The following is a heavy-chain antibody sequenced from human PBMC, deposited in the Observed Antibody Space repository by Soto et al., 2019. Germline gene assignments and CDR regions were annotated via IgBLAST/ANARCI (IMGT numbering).Heavy chain of an antibody. D-gene: IGHD3-10*01. V-gene: IGHV3-74*01. J-gene: IGHJ4*02. CDR3: TRGPRSISTGTGAY. CDR1: GFIFKMYW. Sequence: EVQLVESGGGLVPPGGSVRLSCAASGFIFKMYWMHWVRQTPGKGLVWISRIYNDGSYTDYADSVKGRFTISRDNVNVTVYLQMNNLRPENTGLYYCTRGPRSISTGTGAYWGEGTKVAVYS. CDR2: IYNDGSYT.